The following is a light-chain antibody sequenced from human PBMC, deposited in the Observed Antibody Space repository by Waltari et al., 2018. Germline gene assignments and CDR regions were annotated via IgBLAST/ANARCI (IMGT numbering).Light chain of an antibody. J-gene: IGKJ1*01. CDR3: QKYESLPAT. CDR1: QSISRS. V-gene: IGKV3-20*01. CDR2: EAS. Sequence: EIMLTQSPGTLSLSPGERATLSCRASQSISRSLAWYQQKPGQAPRLLIYEASRRATGTPDRFSGSGSGTDFSLTISRLEPEDFAVYYCQKYESLPATFGQGTKVEIK.